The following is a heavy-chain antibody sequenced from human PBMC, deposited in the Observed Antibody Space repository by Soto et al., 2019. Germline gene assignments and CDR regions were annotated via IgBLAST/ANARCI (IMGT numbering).Heavy chain of an antibody. CDR2: IWYDGSNK. V-gene: IGHV3-33*01. D-gene: IGHD2-15*01. Sequence: QVQLVESGGGVVQPGRSLRLSCAASGFTFSSYGMHWVRQAPGKGLEWVAVIWYDGSNKYYADSVKGRFTISRDNSKNTLYLQMNRLRAEDTAVYYCARDGGGRYCSGGSCSWFDYWGQGTLVTVSS. CDR1: GFTFSSYG. CDR3: ARDGGGRYCSGGSCSWFDY. J-gene: IGHJ4*02.